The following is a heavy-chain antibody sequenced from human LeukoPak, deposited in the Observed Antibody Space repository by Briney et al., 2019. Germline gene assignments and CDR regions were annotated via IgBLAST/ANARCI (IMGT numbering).Heavy chain of an antibody. CDR1: GFTFSSYS. CDR3: AKTAVVITFRFDD. V-gene: IGHV3-48*01. Sequence: GGSLRLSCAASGFTFSSYSMNWVRQAPGKGLEWVSYISSSSSTIYYADSVKGRFTISRDNSKNMVYLQMNSLRADDTAVYYCAKTAVVITFRFDDWGQGALVTVSS. CDR2: ISSSSSTI. D-gene: IGHD4/OR15-4a*01. J-gene: IGHJ4*02.